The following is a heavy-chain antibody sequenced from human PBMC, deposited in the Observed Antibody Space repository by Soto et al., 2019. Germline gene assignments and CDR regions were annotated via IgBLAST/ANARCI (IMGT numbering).Heavy chain of an antibody. V-gene: IGHV3-23*01. CDR3: AKRWAYAFDI. CDR1: GFTFRTYA. D-gene: IGHD6-13*01. J-gene: IGHJ3*02. CDR2: ISISGDST. Sequence: PGGSLRLSCAASGFTFRTYALSWVRQAPGKGLEWVSTISISGDSTFYADSVKGRFTISRDNSKNTLYLQVSSLRAEDTAVYYCAKRWAYAFDIWGQGTMVTVSS.